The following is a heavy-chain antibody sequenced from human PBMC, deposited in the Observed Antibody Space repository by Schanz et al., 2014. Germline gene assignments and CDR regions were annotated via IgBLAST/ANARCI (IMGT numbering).Heavy chain of an antibody. Sequence: EVQLVESGGGLVQPGGSLRLSCTASGFTFSSYSMNWVRQAPGKGLEWVSYVSHSTPDIYYADSVKGRFTMSRDNAKNSVFLQMNSLRAEDTAVYYCVRDSFFAFDYWGQGTLVTVSS. J-gene: IGHJ4*02. D-gene: IGHD3-3*01. CDR3: VRDSFFAFDY. CDR1: GFTFSSYS. V-gene: IGHV3-48*01. CDR2: VSHSTPDI.